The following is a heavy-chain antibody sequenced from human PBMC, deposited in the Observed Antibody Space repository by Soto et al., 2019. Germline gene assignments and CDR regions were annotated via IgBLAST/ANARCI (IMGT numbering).Heavy chain of an antibody. CDR1: EFTFSSYA. V-gene: IGHV3-23*01. D-gene: IGHD6-19*01. J-gene: IGHJ4*02. Sequence: EVQLLESGGGLVQPGGSLRLSCAASEFTFSSYAMSWVRQAPGKGLEWVSAISGSGGSTYYADSVKGRFTISRDNSKNTLYLQVNSLRAEDTAVYYCASRSSGWYFDYWGQGTLVTVSS. CDR2: ISGSGGST. CDR3: ASRSSGWYFDY.